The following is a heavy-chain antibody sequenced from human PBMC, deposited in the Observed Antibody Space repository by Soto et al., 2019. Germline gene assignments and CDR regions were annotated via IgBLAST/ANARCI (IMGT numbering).Heavy chain of an antibody. CDR3: TRDRVKIRGGYYHYYGMDV. D-gene: IGHD3-10*01. Sequence: DVQLEEPGGGLVKPGGSLRLSCVASEFTFSVYSMNWVRQAPGKGLEWVSSISSGSSYIYYADSVKGRFTNSRDNDKSSLFLHMNSLRVDDTAVYYCTRDRVKIRGGYYHYYGMDVWGQGTTVTVSS. CDR2: ISSGSSYI. J-gene: IGHJ6*02. V-gene: IGHV3-21*02. CDR1: EFTFSVYS.